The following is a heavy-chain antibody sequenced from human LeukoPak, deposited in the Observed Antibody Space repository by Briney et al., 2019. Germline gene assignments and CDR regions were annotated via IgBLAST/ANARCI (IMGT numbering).Heavy chain of an antibody. D-gene: IGHD2-2*01. V-gene: IGHV3-23*01. J-gene: IGHJ5*02. CDR2: ISGNGGST. CDR3: AKRSYCSTASCFFDP. CDR1: GFTFSTYA. Sequence: GGSLRLYCAASGFTFSTYAMSWVRQAPGKGLEWVSTISGNGGSTYYADSVKGRFTISRDNSKNTLYLQMNSLRAEDAAIYYCAKRSYCSTASCFFDPWGQGTLVTVSS.